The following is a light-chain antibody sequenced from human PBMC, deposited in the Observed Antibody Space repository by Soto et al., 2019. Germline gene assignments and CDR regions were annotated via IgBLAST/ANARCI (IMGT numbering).Light chain of an antibody. CDR2: GAS. Sequence: EIVLTQSPGTLSLSPGERATLSCRASQSVSSSYLAWYQQKPGQAPRLLIYGASSRATGIPDRFSGSGSGTAFTLTISSLQSEDFAVYYCQQYNNWPPWTFGQGTKVEIK. CDR1: QSVSSSY. J-gene: IGKJ1*01. CDR3: QQYNNWPPWT. V-gene: IGKV3-20*01.